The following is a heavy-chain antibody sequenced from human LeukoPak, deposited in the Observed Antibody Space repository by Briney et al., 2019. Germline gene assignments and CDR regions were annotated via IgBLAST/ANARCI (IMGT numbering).Heavy chain of an antibody. J-gene: IGHJ4*02. D-gene: IGHD3-16*01. Sequence: SETLSLTCAVSGYSLGKNYYWGGIRQSPGKGLEWIGRIYGRASTSYNPSLMNRVTMSEDTSKNHFSLQLTSVTAADTAVYYCARYDSRGSTSTRFDYWGPGILVTVSS. V-gene: IGHV4-38-2*01. CDR1: GYSLGKNYY. CDR2: IYGRAST. CDR3: ARYDSRGSTSTRFDY.